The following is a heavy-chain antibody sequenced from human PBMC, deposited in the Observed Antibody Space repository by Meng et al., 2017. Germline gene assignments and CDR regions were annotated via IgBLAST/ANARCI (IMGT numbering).Heavy chain of an antibody. CDR3: VNYCSGGKCSPNEKTQH. V-gene: IGHV4-4*02. D-gene: IGHD2-15*01. Sequence: QMQLQDSGPGLVKPSGTLSLTCPVPGGSFSSGNWWGWVRQPPGKGLEWIGEIFHTGNTNYNPSLQSRVSLSIDKSKSQFSLKMISVTAADTAIYYCVNYCSGGKCSPNEKTQHWGQGTLVTVSS. CDR2: IFHTGNT. J-gene: IGHJ1*01. CDR1: GGSFSSGNW.